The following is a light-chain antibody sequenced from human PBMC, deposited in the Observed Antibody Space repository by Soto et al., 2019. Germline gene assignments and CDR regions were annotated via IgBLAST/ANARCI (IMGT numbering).Light chain of an antibody. V-gene: IGLV2-14*03. CDR3: TSYSSSTTHVV. J-gene: IGLJ2*01. CDR1: SSDIGGFNY. Sequence: QSALTQPASVSGSPGRSVTISSTGSSSDIGGFNYVSWYQHLPGRAPKLIIYDVTNRPSGISYRFSASKSGGTASLTISGLQAEDEGYYYCTSYSSSTTHVVFGGGTKLTVL. CDR2: DVT.